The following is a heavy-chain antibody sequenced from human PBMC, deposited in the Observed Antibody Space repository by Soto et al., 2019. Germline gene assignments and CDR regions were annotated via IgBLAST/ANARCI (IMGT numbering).Heavy chain of an antibody. D-gene: IGHD3-3*01. CDR2: IVYDGSNE. J-gene: IGHJ6*02. CDR3: ARDFFLDLESIGRLDV. CDR1: GFTFTSHG. Sequence: QVQLVESGGGVVQPGTSLRLSCAASGFTFTSHGMHWVRQAPGKGLEWVAVIVYDGSNEEYADSVEGRFTISRDNSKNTLYLQMNSLRPEDTAVYYCARDFFLDLESIGRLDVWGQGTTVTVSS. V-gene: IGHV3-30-3*01.